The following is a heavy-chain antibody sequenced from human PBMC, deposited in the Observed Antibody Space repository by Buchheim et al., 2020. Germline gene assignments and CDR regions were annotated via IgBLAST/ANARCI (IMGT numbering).Heavy chain of an antibody. V-gene: IGHV4-34*01. Sequence: QVQLQQWGAGLLKPSETLSLTCAVYGGSFSGYYWSWIRQPPGKGLEWIGEINHSGSTNYNPSLKSRVTISVDTSKNQFSLKLSSVTAADTAVYYCARVVTWIQLWSDYYYYGMDVWGQGTT. CDR1: GGSFSGYY. CDR2: INHSGST. D-gene: IGHD5-18*01. J-gene: IGHJ6*02. CDR3: ARVVTWIQLWSDYYYYGMDV.